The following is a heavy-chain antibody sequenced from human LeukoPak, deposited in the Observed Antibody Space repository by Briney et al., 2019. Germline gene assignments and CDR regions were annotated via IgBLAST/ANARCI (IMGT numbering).Heavy chain of an antibody. CDR3: ARGPVGLSALDA. CDR2: ANNDGSET. J-gene: IGHJ5*02. V-gene: IGHV3-74*01. Sequence: GGSLRLSCAASGVSFSSYWMHWVRQAPRKGLVWGSRANNDGSETVYPDSVKGRFTISRDNTKNTLYLQMNSLRVEDTAIYYCARGPVGLSALDAWGQGILVTVSP. D-gene: IGHD3-16*01. CDR1: GVSFSSYW.